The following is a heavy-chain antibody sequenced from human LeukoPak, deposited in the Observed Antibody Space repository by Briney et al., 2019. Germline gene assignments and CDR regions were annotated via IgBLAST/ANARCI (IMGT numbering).Heavy chain of an antibody. Sequence: ASVKVSCKASGYTFTSYAMHWVRQAPGQRLEWMGWIIAGNGNTKYSQKFQGRVTITRDTSASTAYMELSSLRSEDTAVYYCARGAADYGLDYFDYWGQGTLVTVSS. CDR3: ARGAADYGLDYFDY. V-gene: IGHV1-3*01. J-gene: IGHJ4*02. CDR1: GYTFTSYA. CDR2: IIAGNGNT. D-gene: IGHD4-17*01.